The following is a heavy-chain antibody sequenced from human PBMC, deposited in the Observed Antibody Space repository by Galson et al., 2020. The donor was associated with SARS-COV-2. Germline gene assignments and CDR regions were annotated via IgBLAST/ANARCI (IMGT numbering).Heavy chain of an antibody. CDR1: GGSISSSSYY. J-gene: IGHJ6*02. CDR2: IYYSGST. V-gene: IGHV4-39*01. Sequence: SETLSLTCTVSGGSISSSSYYWGWIRQPPGKGLEWLGSIYYSGSTYYNPSLKSRVTISVDKSKNQFSLKLSSVTAADTAVYYCASPGKGGSGWYGSLYYYYGMDVWGQGTTVTVSS. CDR3: ASPGKGGSGWYGSLYYYYGMDV. D-gene: IGHD6-19*01.